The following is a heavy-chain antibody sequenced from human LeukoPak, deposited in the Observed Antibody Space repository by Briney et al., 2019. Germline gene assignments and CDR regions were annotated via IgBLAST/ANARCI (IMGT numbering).Heavy chain of an antibody. CDR3: ARELVTSGCLDY. V-gene: IGHV3-7*01. CDR1: GFTLSNYW. D-gene: IGHD6-19*01. CDR2: INQGASET. J-gene: IGHJ4*02. Sequence: GGALRLSCAAPGFTLSNYWRGWVRQAPGRGLEWLANINQGASETYYVDSVKRRFTLSRDNARHSLYLQMSSLRAEDTAVYYCARELVTSGCLDYWGQGTLVTVSS.